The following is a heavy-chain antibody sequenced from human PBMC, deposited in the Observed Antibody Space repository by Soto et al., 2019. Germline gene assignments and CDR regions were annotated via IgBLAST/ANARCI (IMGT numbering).Heavy chain of an antibody. V-gene: IGHV1-3*01. CDR2: INAGNGNT. J-gene: IGHJ5*02. D-gene: IGHD6-13*01. Sequence: ASVKVSCKASGYTFTSYAMHWVRQAPGQRLEWMGWINAGNGNTKYSQKFQGRVTITRDTSASTAYMELSSLRSEDTAVYYCARSGIAAAGTEGWFDPWGQGTLVTVSS. CDR3: ARSGIAAAGTEGWFDP. CDR1: GYTFTSYA.